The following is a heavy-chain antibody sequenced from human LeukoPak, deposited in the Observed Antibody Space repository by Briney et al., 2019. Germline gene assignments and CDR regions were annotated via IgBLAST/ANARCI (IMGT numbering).Heavy chain of an antibody. CDR2: IKQDGSEK. Sequence: GGSLRLSCAASGFTFSSYWMSWVRQAPGKGLEWVANIKQDGSEKYYVDSVKGRFTISRDNARNSLYLQMSSLRAEDTAVYYCATYTHWVAGDVWGQGTTVTVSS. V-gene: IGHV3-7*01. D-gene: IGHD3-16*01. J-gene: IGHJ6*02. CDR1: GFTFSSYW. CDR3: ATYTHWVAGDV.